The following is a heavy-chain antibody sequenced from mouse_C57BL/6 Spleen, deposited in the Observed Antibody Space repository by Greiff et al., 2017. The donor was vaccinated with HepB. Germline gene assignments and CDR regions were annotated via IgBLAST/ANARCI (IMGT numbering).Heavy chain of an antibody. CDR3: ASDRGSSQYYFDY. D-gene: IGHD1-1*01. V-gene: IGHV1-39*01. J-gene: IGHJ2*01. CDR1: GYSFTDYN. Sequence: EVKLQQSGPELVKPGASVKISCKASGYSFTDYNMNWVKQSNGKSLEWIGVINPNYGTTSYNQKFKGKATLTVDQSSSTAYMQLSSLTSEDSAVYYCASDRGSSQYYFDYWGQGTTLTVSS. CDR2: INPNYGTT.